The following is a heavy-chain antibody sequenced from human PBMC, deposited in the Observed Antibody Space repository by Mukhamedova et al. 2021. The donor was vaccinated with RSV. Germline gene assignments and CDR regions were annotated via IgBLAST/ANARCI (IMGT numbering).Heavy chain of an antibody. CDR3: ARDLGYCSSTSCAEKGSDAFDI. J-gene: IGHJ3*02. Sequence: GKGLEWVANIKQDGSEKYYVDSVKGRFTISRDIAKNSLHLQMNSLRAEDTAVYYCARDLGYCSSTSCAEKGSDAFDIWGQGTMVT. V-gene: IGHV3-7*01. D-gene: IGHD2-2*01. CDR2: IKQDGSEK.